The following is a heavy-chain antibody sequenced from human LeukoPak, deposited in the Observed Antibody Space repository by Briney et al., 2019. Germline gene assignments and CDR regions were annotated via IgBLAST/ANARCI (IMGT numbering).Heavy chain of an antibody. V-gene: IGHV1-69*13. CDR3: VRDGSYYDSSGYYYLY. Sequence: SVKVSCKASGGTFSSYAFSWVRQAPGQGLEWMGGIIPIVGTTNYAQKFQGRVTITADESTSTAYMELSSLRSEDTAVYYCVRDGSYYDSSGYYYLYWGQGTLVTVSS. CDR1: GGTFSSYA. CDR2: IIPIVGTT. J-gene: IGHJ4*02. D-gene: IGHD3-22*01.